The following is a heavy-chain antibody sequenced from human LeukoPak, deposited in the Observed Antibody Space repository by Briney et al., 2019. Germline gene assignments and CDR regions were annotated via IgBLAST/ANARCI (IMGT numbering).Heavy chain of an antibody. CDR1: GGSISSGSYY. CDR3: ARTPVVGDSAGYFDY. CDR2: IYTSGST. D-gene: IGHD1-26*01. J-gene: IGHJ4*02. Sequence: SQTLSLTCTVSGGSISSGSYYWSWIRQPAGKGLEWIGRIYTSGSTNYNPSLKSRVTISADTSKNQFSLKLSSVTAADTAVYYCARTPVVGDSAGYFDYWGQGTLVTVSS. V-gene: IGHV4-61*02.